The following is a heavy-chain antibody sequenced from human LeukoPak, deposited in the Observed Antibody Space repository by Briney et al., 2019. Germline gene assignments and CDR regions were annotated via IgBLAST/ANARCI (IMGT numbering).Heavy chain of an antibody. D-gene: IGHD3-22*01. CDR3: AKDGDSSGYYYVGYFDY. V-gene: IGHV3-48*01. CDR1: GFTFSSYS. J-gene: IGHJ4*02. CDR2: ISSSSSTI. Sequence: QPGGSLRLSCAASGFTFSSYSMNWVSQAPGKGLEWVSYISSSSSTIYYADSVKGRFTISRDNAKNSLYLQMNSLRAEDTAVYYCAKDGDSSGYYYVGYFDYWGQGTLVTVSS.